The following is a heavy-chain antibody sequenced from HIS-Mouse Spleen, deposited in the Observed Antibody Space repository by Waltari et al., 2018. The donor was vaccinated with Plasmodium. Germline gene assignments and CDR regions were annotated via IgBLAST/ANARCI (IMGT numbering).Heavy chain of an antibody. D-gene: IGHD6-6*01. V-gene: IGHV3-30*18. CDR3: AKVLAYSSSPEDY. Sequence: QVQLVESGGGVVQPGRSLRLSCAASGFTLSSYGMHWVRQAPGKGWEWVAVISDDGSNKYYADSVKGQFTISRDNSKNTLNLQMNSLGAGGTAVYYCAKVLAYSSSPEDYWGQGTLVTVSS. CDR2: ISDDGSNK. J-gene: IGHJ4*02. CDR1: GFTLSSYG.